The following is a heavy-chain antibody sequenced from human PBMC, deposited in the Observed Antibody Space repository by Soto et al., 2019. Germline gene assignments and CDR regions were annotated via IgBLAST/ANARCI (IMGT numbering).Heavy chain of an antibody. CDR2: IKGEADGGTT. CDR1: GFTFSNAW. Sequence: GGSLRLSCAASGFTFSNAWMSWVRQAPGKGLEWVGRIKGEADGGTTDYAAPVKGRITISRDHSKDTLYLQMNSLKTEDTAVYYCTTGLSNGYYNFDYWGQGTPVTVSS. V-gene: IGHV3-15*01. CDR3: TTGLSNGYYNFDY. J-gene: IGHJ4*02. D-gene: IGHD3-22*01.